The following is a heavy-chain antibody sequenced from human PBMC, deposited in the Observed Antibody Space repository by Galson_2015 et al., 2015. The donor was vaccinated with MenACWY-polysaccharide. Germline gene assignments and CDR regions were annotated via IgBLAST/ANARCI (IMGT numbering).Heavy chain of an antibody. Sequence: LRLSCAASGFTFSNFWMSWVRQAPGKELEWVASIKQDGSEKYLVDSVKGRFTISRDNAESSLFLQMNSLRAEDTAVYYCARERWVRGVFFDQWGQGTLVTVSS. D-gene: IGHD3-10*01. CDR2: IKQDGSEK. V-gene: IGHV3-7*01. CDR1: GFTFSNFW. CDR3: ARERWVRGVFFDQ. J-gene: IGHJ4*02.